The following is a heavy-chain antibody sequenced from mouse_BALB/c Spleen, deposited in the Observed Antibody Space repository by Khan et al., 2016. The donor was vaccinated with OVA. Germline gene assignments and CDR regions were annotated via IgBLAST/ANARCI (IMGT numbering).Heavy chain of an antibody. CDR3: AKGVWSYYYALDY. J-gene: IGHJ4*01. CDR1: GFSLTDYG. CDR2: IWGGGST. V-gene: IGHV2-6-5*01. Sequence: QVQLQQSGPGLVAPSQSLSITCTVSGFSLTDYGVSWIRQPPGKGLEWLGGIWGGGSTYYNSAPKSRLSISKDNSKSQVFLKMSRLQTDDTAMYYCAKGVWSYYYALDYWGQGTSVTVSS.